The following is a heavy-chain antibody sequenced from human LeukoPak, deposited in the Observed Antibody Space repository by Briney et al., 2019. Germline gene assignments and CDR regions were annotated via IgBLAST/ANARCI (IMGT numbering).Heavy chain of an antibody. V-gene: IGHV1-69*06. CDR1: GGTFSSYA. CDR3: ARTRHDPPPGYMDV. Sequence: SVKVSCKASGGTFSSYAISWVRQAPGQGLEWMGGIIPIFGTANYAQKFQGRVTITADKSTSTAYMELSSLRSEDTAVYYCARTRHDPPPGYMDVWGKGTTVTVSS. D-gene: IGHD3-3*01. J-gene: IGHJ6*03. CDR2: IIPIFGTA.